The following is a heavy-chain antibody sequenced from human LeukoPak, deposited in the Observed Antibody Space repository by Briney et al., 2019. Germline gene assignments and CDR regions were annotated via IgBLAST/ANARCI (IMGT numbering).Heavy chain of an antibody. V-gene: IGHV4-34*01. CDR3: ARGVYYYGMDV. J-gene: IGHJ6*02. Sequence: SETLSLTCAVYGGSFSGYYWSWIRQPPGKGLEWIGEINHRGSTNYNPSLKSRVTISVDTSKNQFSLKLSSVTAADTAVYYCARGVYYYGMDVWGQGTTVTVSS. CDR2: INHRGST. CDR1: GGSFSGYY.